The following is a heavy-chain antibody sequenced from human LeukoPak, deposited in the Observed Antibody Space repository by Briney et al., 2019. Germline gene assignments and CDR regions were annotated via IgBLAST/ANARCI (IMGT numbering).Heavy chain of an antibody. J-gene: IGHJ4*02. CDR1: GGSISSYY. CDR2: IYYSGST. Sequence: SETLSLTCTVSGGSISSYYWSWIRQPPGKGLEWIGYIYYSGSTNYNPSLKSRVTISVDTSKNQFSLKLSSVTAADTAVYYCARDGPNYYGSGSYYSGYDYWGQGTLVTVSS. CDR3: ARDGPNYYGSGSYYSGYDY. V-gene: IGHV4-59*12. D-gene: IGHD3-10*01.